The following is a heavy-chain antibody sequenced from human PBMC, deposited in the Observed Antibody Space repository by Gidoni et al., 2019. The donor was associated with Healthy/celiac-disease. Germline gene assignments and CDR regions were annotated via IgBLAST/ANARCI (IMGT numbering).Heavy chain of an antibody. J-gene: IGHJ5*02. CDR1: GFTFRTYR. V-gene: IGHV3-48*04. CDR3: TRDRRNWLDP. Sequence: EVQLVESGGGFVQPGGSLRLSCAASGFTFRTYRMHWVRQAPGKGLEWVSYISSTSSTIDYADSVRGRFTISRDNAKNSMDLQMNSLRAEDTAVYYCTRDRRNWLDPWGQGTLVTVSS. CDR2: ISSTSSTI.